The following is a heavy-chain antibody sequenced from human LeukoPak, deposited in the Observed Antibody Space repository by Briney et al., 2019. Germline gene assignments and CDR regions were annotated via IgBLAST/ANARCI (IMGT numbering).Heavy chain of an antibody. Sequence: SETLSLTCTVSGGSISSYYWSWIRQPPGKGLEWIGYIYYSGSTNYNPSLKSRVTISVDTSKNQFSLKLSSVTAADTAVYYCAREKSGYYRLNWFDPWGQGTLVTVSS. D-gene: IGHD3-3*01. CDR1: GGSISSYY. J-gene: IGHJ5*02. V-gene: IGHV4-59*12. CDR2: IYYSGST. CDR3: AREKSGYYRLNWFDP.